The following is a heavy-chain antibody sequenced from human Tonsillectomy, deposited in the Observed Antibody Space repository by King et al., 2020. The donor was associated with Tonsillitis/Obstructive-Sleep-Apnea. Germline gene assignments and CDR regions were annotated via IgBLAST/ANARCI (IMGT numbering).Heavy chain of an antibody. CDR2: IAYDGSYK. CDR3: ARESSSGSYWGGFDY. V-gene: IGHV3-30*04. Sequence: VQLVESGGGVVQPGRSLRLSCAASGFTFSNYPMHWVRQAPGKGLEWVAVIAYDGSYKYYADTVKGRFTISRDNSKNTLYLQMNSVRPEDTAVYYCARESSSGSYWGGFDYWGQGTLVSVSS. D-gene: IGHD1-26*01. J-gene: IGHJ4*02. CDR1: GFTFSNYP.